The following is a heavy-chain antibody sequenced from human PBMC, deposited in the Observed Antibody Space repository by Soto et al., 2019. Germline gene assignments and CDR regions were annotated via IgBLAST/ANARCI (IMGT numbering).Heavy chain of an antibody. CDR2: ITGSGDGT. CDR3: AQAITRERQIDY. J-gene: IGHJ4*02. D-gene: IGHD7-27*01. V-gene: IGHV3-23*01. Sequence: EVQLLESGGGLVQPGGSLRLSCAASGFIFSNYAMGWVRQAPGRGLEWVSTITGSGDGTDYADSVKGRFTISRDNSKNTLFLQMNSLRAEDTDLYYCAQAITRERQIDYWGQGTLVTVSS. CDR1: GFIFSNYA.